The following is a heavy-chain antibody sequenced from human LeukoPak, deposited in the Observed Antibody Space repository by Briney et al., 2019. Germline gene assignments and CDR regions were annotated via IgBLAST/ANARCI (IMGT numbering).Heavy chain of an antibody. CDR3: ARDLNWNDVDYFDY. CDR2: IKQDGSEK. J-gene: IGHJ4*02. CDR1: GFTFTDYW. D-gene: IGHD1-20*01. Sequence: GGSLRLSCAASGFTFTDYWMSWVRQAPGKGLEWVANIKQDGSEKYYVDSVKGRFTISRDNAKNSLYLQMNSLRAEDTAVYYCARDLNWNDVDYFDYWGQGTLVTVSS. V-gene: IGHV3-7*01.